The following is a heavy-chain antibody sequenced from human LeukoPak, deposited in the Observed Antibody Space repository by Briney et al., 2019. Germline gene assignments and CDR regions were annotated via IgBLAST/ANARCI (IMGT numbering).Heavy chain of an antibody. J-gene: IGHJ6*02. CDR3: ARGVTDFWSGYLYYYYGMDV. D-gene: IGHD3-3*01. Sequence: SETLSLTCAVYGGSFSGYYWSWIRQPPGKGLEWIGEINHSGSTNYNPSLKSRVTISVDTSKNQFSLKLSSETAADTAVYYCARGVTDFWSGYLYYYYGMDVWGQGTTVTVSS. CDR1: GGSFSGYY. V-gene: IGHV4-34*01. CDR2: INHSGST.